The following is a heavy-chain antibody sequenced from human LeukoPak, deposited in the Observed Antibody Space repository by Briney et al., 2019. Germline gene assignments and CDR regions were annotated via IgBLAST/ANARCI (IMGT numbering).Heavy chain of an antibody. D-gene: IGHD3-22*01. J-gene: IGHJ4*02. Sequence: PSETLSLTFTVSGGSITSISYYWAWIRQPPGKGLEWIGSIHHSGSTHYNPSLKSRVTISVDASKNQFSLTLYSVTAADTAVYFCASPDYHSSATYYGPFDYWGQGSQVTVSS. V-gene: IGHV4-39*01. CDR3: ASPDYHSSATYYGPFDY. CDR2: IHHSGST. CDR1: GGSITSISYY.